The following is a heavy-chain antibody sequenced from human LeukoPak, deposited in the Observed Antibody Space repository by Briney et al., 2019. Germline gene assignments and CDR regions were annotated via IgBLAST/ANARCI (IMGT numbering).Heavy chain of an antibody. CDR1: GGSISSSSYY. J-gene: IGHJ3*02. CDR3: ARVVIMVRGVIAYDAFDI. CDR2: IYTSGST. Sequence: SETLSLTCTVSGGSISSSSYYWGWIRQPPGKGLEWIGRIYTSGSTNYNPSLKSRVTISVDTSKNQFSLKLSSVTAADTAVYYCARVVIMVRGVIAYDAFDIWGQGTMVTVSS. V-gene: IGHV4-61*02. D-gene: IGHD3-10*01.